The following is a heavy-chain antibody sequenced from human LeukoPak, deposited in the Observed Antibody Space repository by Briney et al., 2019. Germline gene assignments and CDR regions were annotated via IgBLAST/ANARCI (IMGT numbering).Heavy chain of an antibody. V-gene: IGHV1-18*01. J-gene: IGHJ6*02. Sequence: ASVKVSCKASNYTFTNYGISWVRQAPGQGLEWMGWIIPYNGDTHYAQKFQGRVTMTTDTSTSTAYMELRSLTSGDTAVYYCARGKYDWNYYYYYYGTDVWGQGATVTVYS. CDR1: NYTFTNYG. D-gene: IGHD1-7*01. CDR3: ARGKYDWNYYYYYYGTDV. CDR2: IIPYNGDT.